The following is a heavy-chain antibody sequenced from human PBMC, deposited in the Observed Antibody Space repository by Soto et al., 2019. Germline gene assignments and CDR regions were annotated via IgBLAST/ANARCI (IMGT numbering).Heavy chain of an antibody. J-gene: IGHJ4*02. CDR1: GFTFGNYW. V-gene: IGHV3-74*01. D-gene: IGHD6-19*01. Sequence: TGGSLRLSCTISGFTFGNYWMHWVRQGPGTGLVWVSRINSDASSTSYADSVKGRFTVSSDNAKNTVFLQMNSLRAEDTAVYYCALAVAGPFDYWGQGTLVTVSS. CDR3: ALAVAGPFDY. CDR2: INSDASST.